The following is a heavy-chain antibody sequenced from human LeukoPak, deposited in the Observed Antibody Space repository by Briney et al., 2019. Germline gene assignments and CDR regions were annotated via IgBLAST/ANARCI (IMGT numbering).Heavy chain of an antibody. J-gene: IGHJ4*02. CDR1: GFTFSTYA. CDR3: VEDVVVIVAAKPGI. CDR2: IGGSGDTT. V-gene: IGHV3-23*01. Sequence: QSGGSLRLSCAASGFTFSTYAMSWVRQAPGKGLEWVPSIGGSGDTTYYADAVKGRFTISRDNSKNTLYLQMNSLRVDDTAVYYCVEDVVVIVAAKPGIWGQGTLVTVSS. D-gene: IGHD2-15*01.